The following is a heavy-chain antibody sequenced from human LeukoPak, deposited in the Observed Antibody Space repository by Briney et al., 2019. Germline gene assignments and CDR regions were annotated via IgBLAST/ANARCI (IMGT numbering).Heavy chain of an antibody. J-gene: IGHJ3*02. CDR2: ITGGAGST. Sequence: GGSLRLSCAASGFTFSSYAMSWVRQAPGKGLEWVSAITGGAGSTYYADSVKGRFTISRDNSKNSLFLQMHSLRADDTAVYYCARGRRDCSGDCYVAFDIWGQGTMVTVSS. V-gene: IGHV3-23*01. CDR1: GFTFSSYA. D-gene: IGHD2-21*02. CDR3: ARGRRDCSGDCYVAFDI.